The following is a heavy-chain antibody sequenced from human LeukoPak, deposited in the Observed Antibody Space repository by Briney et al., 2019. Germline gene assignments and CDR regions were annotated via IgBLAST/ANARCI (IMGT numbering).Heavy chain of an antibody. CDR1: GYSFTRYW. CDR3: ARHPTDYYDH. V-gene: IGHV5-51*01. Sequence: GESLKISCKGSGYSFTRYWIGWVRQMLGKGLEWMGIIYPGDSDTRYSPSFQGQVTISADKSISTAYLQWSSLKASDTPMYYCARHPTDYYDHWGQGTLVTVSS. J-gene: IGHJ4*02. CDR2: IYPGDSDT.